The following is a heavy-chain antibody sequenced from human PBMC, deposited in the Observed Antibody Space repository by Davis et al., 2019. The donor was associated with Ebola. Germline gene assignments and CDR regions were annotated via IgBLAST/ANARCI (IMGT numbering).Heavy chain of an antibody. Sequence: SETLSLTCAVSGGFVSSGGYSWSWIRQPPGKGLEWIGYYYYTGTTYYNPSLKSRVTISVDTSKNQFSLKLSSVTAADTAVYYCAGGGEYYYGSGSPWGQGTLVTVSS. CDR1: GGFVSSGGYS. J-gene: IGHJ5*02. V-gene: IGHV4-30-2*03. CDR3: AGGGEYYYGSGSP. D-gene: IGHD3-10*01. CDR2: YYYTGTT.